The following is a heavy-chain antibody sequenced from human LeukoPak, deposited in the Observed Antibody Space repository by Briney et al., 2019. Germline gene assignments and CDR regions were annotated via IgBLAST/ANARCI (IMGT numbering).Heavy chain of an antibody. CDR1: AFTFYTYW. Sequence: PGGSLRLSCAASAFTFYTYWMSWIRQAPGKGLEWVANINQDGGERYYVDSVKGRFTISRDNAKNSLSLQMNSLRAEDTALYYCAKAEVVGASGYFDIWGQGTMVTVSS. D-gene: IGHD1-26*01. J-gene: IGHJ3*02. CDR3: AKAEVVGASGYFDI. V-gene: IGHV3-7*03. CDR2: INQDGGER.